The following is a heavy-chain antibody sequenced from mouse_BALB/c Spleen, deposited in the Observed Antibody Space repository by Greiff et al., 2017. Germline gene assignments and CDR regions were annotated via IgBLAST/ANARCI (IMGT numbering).Heavy chain of an antibody. Sequence: EVKLVESGGDLVKPGGSLKLSCAASGFTFSSYGMSWVRQTPDKRLEWVATISSGGSYTYYPDSVKGRFTISRDNAKNTRYLQMSSLKSEDTAMYYCARHEGAMDYWGQGTSVTVSS. CDR3: ARHEGAMDY. V-gene: IGHV5-6*01. CDR1: GFTFSSYG. CDR2: ISSGGSYT. J-gene: IGHJ4*01.